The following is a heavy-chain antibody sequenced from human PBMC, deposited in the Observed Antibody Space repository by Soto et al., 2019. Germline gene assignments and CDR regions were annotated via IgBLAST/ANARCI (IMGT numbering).Heavy chain of an antibody. V-gene: IGHV3-7*05. CDR1: GFTFSSSW. CDR3: AYGGR. CDR2: IKPDGSVT. Sequence: GGSLRLSCAASGFTFSSSWMSWVRQAPGKGLEWVANIKPDGSVTYYVESVRGRITISRDNVENSLNLQMDSLRVDDTAVYYCAYGGRWGQGTLVTSP. D-gene: IGHD3-10*01. J-gene: IGHJ4*02.